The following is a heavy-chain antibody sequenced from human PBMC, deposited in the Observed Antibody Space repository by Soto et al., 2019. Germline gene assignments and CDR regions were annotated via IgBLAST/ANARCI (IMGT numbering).Heavy chain of an antibody. Sequence: SETLSLTCAVYGGSFSGYHWSWIRQPPGKGLEWIGEINHSGSTSYNPSLKSRVTISVDTSKNQFSLKVTSVTAADTAAYYCARGSGRGNGWGTYFYYGMEVWGQGTTVTVSS. V-gene: IGHV4-34*01. CDR1: GGSFSGYH. CDR2: INHSGST. CDR3: ARGSGRGNGWGTYFYYGMEV. D-gene: IGHD6-19*01. J-gene: IGHJ6*02.